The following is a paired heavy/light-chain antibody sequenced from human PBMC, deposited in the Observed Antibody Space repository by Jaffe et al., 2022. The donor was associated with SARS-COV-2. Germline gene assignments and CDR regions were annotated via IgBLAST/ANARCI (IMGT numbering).Light chain of an antibody. CDR2: DNN. J-gene: IGLJ2*01. V-gene: IGLV1-51*01. CDR1: TSNIENND. Sequence: QSVLTQPPSVSAAPGQKVTISCSGGTSNIENNDVSWYHQLPGTAPKLLIYDNNMRPSGIPDRFSGSKSGTSATLGITGLQTGDEADYYCGTWDNVLSAVVFGGGTKLTVL. CDR3: GTWDNVLSAVV.
Heavy chain of an antibody. D-gene: IGHD2-21*02. J-gene: IGHJ6*02. Sequence: QVQLQESGPGLVKPSQTLSLTCKVSGASISSGDYYWSWIRQHPGKGLEWIGYIYYTGNSYYNPSLKSRATISVDTSKNQFSLKLRSVTAADTAVYYCARDPCGGGCYHNSYGMDVWGQGTTVIVSS. CDR2: IYYTGNS. CDR1: GASISSGDYY. CDR3: ARDPCGGGCYHNSYGMDV. V-gene: IGHV4-31*03.